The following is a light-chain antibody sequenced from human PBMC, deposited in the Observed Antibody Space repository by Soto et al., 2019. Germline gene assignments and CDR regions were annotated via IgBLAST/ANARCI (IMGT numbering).Light chain of an antibody. CDR2: YDS. J-gene: IGLJ2*01. CDR1: NVGSRS. CDR3: QVWEATGDQVV. Sequence: SYELTQPSSVSVAPGETARISCGGNNVGSRSVHWYQQKPGQAPFLVIYYDSDRPSGIPERFSGSNSGNTATLIISRVEAGDEADYYCQVWEATGDQVVFGGGTKLTVL. V-gene: IGLV3-21*01.